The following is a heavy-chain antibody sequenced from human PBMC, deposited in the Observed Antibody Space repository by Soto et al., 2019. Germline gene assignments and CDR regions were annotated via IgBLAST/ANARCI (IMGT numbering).Heavy chain of an antibody. CDR3: ARVKRTGNSSGYYNWFDP. D-gene: IGHD3-22*01. CDR1: GGSISSYY. Sequence: SQTLSLTCTVSGGSISSYYWSWIRQPPGKGLEWIGYIYYSGINNYNPSLKSRVTISVDTSKNQLSMKLSSVTAADTAVYYCARVKRTGNSSGYYNWFDPWGQGTLVTVSS. CDR2: IYYSGIN. V-gene: IGHV4-59*01. J-gene: IGHJ5*02.